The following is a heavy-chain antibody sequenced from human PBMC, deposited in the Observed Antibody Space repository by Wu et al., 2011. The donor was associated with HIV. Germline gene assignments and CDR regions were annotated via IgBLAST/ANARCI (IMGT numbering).Heavy chain of an antibody. J-gene: IGHJ4*02. CDR1: GYTFTSYG. CDR3: ARDPPGYPYYFDY. Sequence: EVKKPGASVKVSCKASGYTFTSYGISWVRQAPGQGLEWIGWISTYNGNTNFAQNLQGRVTLTTDTSTSTVYMEVRSLRSDDTAVYYCARDPPGYPYYFDYWGQGTLVTVSS. V-gene: IGHV1-18*01. D-gene: IGHD3-16*01. CDR2: ISTYNGNT.